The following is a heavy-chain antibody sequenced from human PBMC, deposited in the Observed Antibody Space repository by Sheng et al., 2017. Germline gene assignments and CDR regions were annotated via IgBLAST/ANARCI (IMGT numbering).Heavy chain of an antibody. CDR3: ARWQQLTISGSYYYYGIDV. CDR1: GFTFSSYP. Sequence: QVQLVDSGGGVVQPGRSLRLSCAASGFTFSSYPMHWVRQAPGKGLEWVAIISYDGSNKYYADSVKGRFTISRDNSKNTLYLQMNSLRAEDTAVYYCARWQQLTISGSYYYYGIDVWGQGTTVTVSS. CDR2: ISYDGSNK. J-gene: IGHJ6*02. V-gene: IGHV3-30*04. D-gene: IGHD6-13*01.